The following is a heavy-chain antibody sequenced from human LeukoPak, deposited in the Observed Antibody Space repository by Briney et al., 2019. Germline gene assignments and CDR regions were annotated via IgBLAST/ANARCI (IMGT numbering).Heavy chain of an antibody. CDR1: GFTFSSYV. CDR3: AGSTMIVPPGNFQH. CDR2: ISGSGGST. J-gene: IGHJ1*01. D-gene: IGHD3-22*01. Sequence: GGSLRLSCAASGFTFSSYVMRWARQAPGKGLEWVSAISGSGGSTYYADSVKGRFTISRDNSKNTLYLQMNSLRAEDTAVYYCAGSTMIVPPGNFQHWGQGTLVTVSS. V-gene: IGHV3-23*01.